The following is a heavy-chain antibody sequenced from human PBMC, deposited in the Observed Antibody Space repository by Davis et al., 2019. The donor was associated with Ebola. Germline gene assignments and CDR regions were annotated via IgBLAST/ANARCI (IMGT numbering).Heavy chain of an antibody. CDR2: IYYSGST. J-gene: IGHJ4*02. CDR3: ARHGQLTRGIAAALVGS. Sequence: PSETLSLTCTVSGGSISSGGYYWSWIRQHPGKGLEWIGYIYYSGSTYYNPSLKSRVTISVDTSKNQFSLKLSSVTAADTAVYYCARHGQLTRGIAAALVGSWGQGTLVTVSS. V-gene: IGHV4-39*01. D-gene: IGHD6-13*01. CDR1: GGSISSGGYY.